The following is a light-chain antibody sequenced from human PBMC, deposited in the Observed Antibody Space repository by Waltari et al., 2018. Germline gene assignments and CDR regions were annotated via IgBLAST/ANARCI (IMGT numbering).Light chain of an antibody. J-gene: IGKJ1*01. CDR3: QQFNDWPRT. V-gene: IGKV3-15*01. Sequence: EVVMTQSPATLSVSQGERATHSCRASQSISINMVWYQQRSGQAPRLLIYEASMRATDIPARFSGSGSGTEFTLTISSVQSEDAAVYYCQQFNDWPRTFGQGTKVEIK. CDR1: QSISIN. CDR2: EAS.